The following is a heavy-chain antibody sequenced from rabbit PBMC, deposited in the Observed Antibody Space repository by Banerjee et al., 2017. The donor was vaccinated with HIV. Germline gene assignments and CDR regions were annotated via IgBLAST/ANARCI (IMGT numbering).Heavy chain of an antibody. Sequence: QEQLVESGGGLVQPEGSLTLTCTASGFSFNNSYVMCWVRQAPGKGLEWIACIWAGSSGSTWYASWAKGRFTISKTSSTTVTLQMTSLTAADTATYFCARELNSGTHPIVLWGPGTLVTVS. J-gene: IGHJ4*01. D-gene: IGHD1-1*01. V-gene: IGHV1S45*01. CDR1: GFSFNNSYV. CDR3: ARELNSGTHPIVL. CDR2: IWAGSSGST.